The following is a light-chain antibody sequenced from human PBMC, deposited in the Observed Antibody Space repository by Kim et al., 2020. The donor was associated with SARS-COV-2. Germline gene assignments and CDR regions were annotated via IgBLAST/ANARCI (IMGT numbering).Light chain of an antibody. CDR3: QQYGSTPLT. CDR2: DAS. Sequence: FPGESATLSCRASQSFSSSNLALYQQNPGQPPRLLMYDASSRATGIPDRFSGSGSGTDSTLTISRLEPEDFAVYYCQQYGSTPLTFGGGTKVDIK. J-gene: IGKJ4*01. V-gene: IGKV3-20*01. CDR1: QSFSSSN.